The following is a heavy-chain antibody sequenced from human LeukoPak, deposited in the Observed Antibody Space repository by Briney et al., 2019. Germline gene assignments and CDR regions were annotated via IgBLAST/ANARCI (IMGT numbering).Heavy chain of an antibody. V-gene: IGHV4-4*07. D-gene: IGHD4-17*01. CDR1: GGSISSYY. CDR2: IYTSGST. J-gene: IGHJ6*03. Sequence: SETLSLTCTVSGGSISSYYWSWIRQPAGKGLEWIGRIYTSGSTNYNPSLKSRVTISVDKSKNQFSLTLTSVTAADTAVYYCAREGDYGDYSKSFYYMDVWGKGTTVTVSS. CDR3: AREGDYGDYSKSFYYMDV.